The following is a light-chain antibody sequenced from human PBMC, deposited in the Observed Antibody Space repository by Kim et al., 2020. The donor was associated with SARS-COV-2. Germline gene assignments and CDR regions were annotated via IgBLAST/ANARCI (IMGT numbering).Light chain of an antibody. Sequence: EIVLTQSPGTLSLSPGERATLSCRASQSVSSTYLVWYQQKPGQAPRLLIYGASSRATGIPDRFSGSGSGTDFTLTISRLDPEDFAVYYCQHYGNSPYTFGQGTKLEI. CDR1: QSVSSTY. CDR2: GAS. CDR3: QHYGNSPYT. V-gene: IGKV3-20*01. J-gene: IGKJ2*01.